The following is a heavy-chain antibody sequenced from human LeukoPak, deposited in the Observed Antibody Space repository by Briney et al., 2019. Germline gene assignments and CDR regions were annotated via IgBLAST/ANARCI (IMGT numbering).Heavy chain of an antibody. CDR3: ARAGYDTATGYCGAFDI. CDR1: GGSISSYY. J-gene: IGHJ3*02. V-gene: IGHV4-59*08. Sequence: SETLSLTCTVSGGSISSYYWSWIRQPPGKGLEWIGYIYYSGSTNYNPSLKSRVTISVDTSKNQFSLKLSSVTAADTAVYYCARAGYDTATGYCGAFDIWGQGTMVTVSS. CDR2: IYYSGST. D-gene: IGHD3-9*01.